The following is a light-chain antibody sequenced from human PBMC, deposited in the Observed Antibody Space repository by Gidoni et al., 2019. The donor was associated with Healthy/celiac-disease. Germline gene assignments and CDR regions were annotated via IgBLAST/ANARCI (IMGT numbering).Light chain of an antibody. CDR2: EVS. V-gene: IGLV2-8*01. J-gene: IGLJ1*01. CDR1: SSDVGGYNY. Sequence: QSALTQPPSASGSPGQSGTISCTGTSSDVGGYNYGSWYQQHPGKAPKLMLYEVSKRPSGVPVRFSGSKSGNPASLTVSGLQAEDEADYYCSSYAGSNNFEVFGPGTKVTVL. CDR3: SSYAGSNNFEV.